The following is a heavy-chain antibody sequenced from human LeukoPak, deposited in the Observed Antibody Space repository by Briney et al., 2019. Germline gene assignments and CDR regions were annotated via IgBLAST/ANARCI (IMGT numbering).Heavy chain of an antibody. Sequence: SETLSLTCTVSGSSIIDYYWSWIRQPPGKGLEWIGNIYYTGDTNYNPSLESRVTISVDTSKNQFSLKLSSVTAADTAVYYCARHLLGYCSGGSCSNWFDLWGQGTLVTVSS. CDR2: IYYTGDT. CDR1: GSSIIDYY. V-gene: IGHV4-59*08. D-gene: IGHD2-15*01. CDR3: ARHLLGYCSGGSCSNWFDL. J-gene: IGHJ5*02.